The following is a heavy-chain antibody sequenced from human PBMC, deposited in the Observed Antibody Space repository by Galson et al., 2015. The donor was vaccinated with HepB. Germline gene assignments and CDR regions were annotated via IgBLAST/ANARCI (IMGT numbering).Heavy chain of an antibody. J-gene: IGHJ3*02. Sequence: SVKVSCKASGYTFTSYAMHWVRQAPGQRLEWMGWINAGNGNTKYSQKFQGRVTITRDTSASTAYMELSSLRSEDTAVYYCATQSTGSYHAFDTWGQGTMVTVSS. D-gene: IGHD3-10*01. V-gene: IGHV1-3*01. CDR2: INAGNGNT. CDR1: GYTFTSYA. CDR3: ATQSTGSYHAFDT.